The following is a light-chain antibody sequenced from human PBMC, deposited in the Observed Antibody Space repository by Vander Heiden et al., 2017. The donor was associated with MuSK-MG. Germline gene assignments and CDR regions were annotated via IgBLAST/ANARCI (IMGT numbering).Light chain of an antibody. Sequence: EIVLTQSPATLSLSRGERATLSCRDSQSVSSYLAWYQQKPGQAPRLLIYDASNRATDIPARFSGSGSGTDFTLTISSLEPEDFAVYYCQQLSNSLTFGGGTKVEIK. CDR3: QQLSNSLT. CDR2: DAS. CDR1: QSVSSY. V-gene: IGKV3-11*01. J-gene: IGKJ4*01.